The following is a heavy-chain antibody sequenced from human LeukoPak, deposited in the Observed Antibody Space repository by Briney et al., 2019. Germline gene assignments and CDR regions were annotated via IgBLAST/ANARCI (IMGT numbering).Heavy chain of an antibody. CDR1: GYTFTSYY. CDR2: INPSGGST. CDR3: ATSHLLGYCSSTSCPDAFDI. D-gene: IGHD2-2*01. Sequence: RASVKVSCKASGYTFTSYYMHWVRQAPGQGLKWMGIINPSGGSTSYAQKFQGRVTMTRDTSTSTVYMELSSLRSEDTAVYYCATSHLLGYCSSTSCPDAFDIWGQGTTVTVSS. J-gene: IGHJ3*02. V-gene: IGHV1-46*01.